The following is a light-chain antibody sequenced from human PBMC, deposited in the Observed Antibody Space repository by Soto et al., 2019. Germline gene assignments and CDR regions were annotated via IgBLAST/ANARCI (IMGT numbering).Light chain of an antibody. V-gene: IGKV3-20*01. CDR1: QSVSTSY. Sequence: IVLRQSPGTLSFSPGERATLSCRASQSVSTSYVAWYQQKFGQAPRLLIYDAFSRATGIPDRFSASGSGTDFTLTISRLDPEDFAVYYCQQYKTFGQGTKVDI. J-gene: IGKJ1*01. CDR2: DAF. CDR3: QQYKT.